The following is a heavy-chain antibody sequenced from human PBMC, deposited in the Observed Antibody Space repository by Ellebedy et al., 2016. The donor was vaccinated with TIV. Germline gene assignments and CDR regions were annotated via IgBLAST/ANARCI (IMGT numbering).Heavy chain of an antibody. CDR3: ARPPIVGGTVAFDY. Sequence: MPSETLSLTCTVSGVSISTSSYYWGWIRQSPGKGLECIGSIYYSGSTYYNPSLKSRVTISVDTSKNQFSLKLSSVTAADTAAYYCARPPIVGGTVAFDYWGQGILVTVSS. J-gene: IGHJ4*02. CDR2: IYYSGST. CDR1: GVSISTSSYY. V-gene: IGHV4-39*01. D-gene: IGHD1-26*01.